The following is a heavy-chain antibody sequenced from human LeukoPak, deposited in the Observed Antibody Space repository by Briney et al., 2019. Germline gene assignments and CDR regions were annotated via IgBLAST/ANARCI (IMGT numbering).Heavy chain of an antibody. CDR2: ISSSSSTI. V-gene: IGHV3-48*01. J-gene: IGHJ5*02. D-gene: IGHD1-1*01. CDR1: GFTFSSYS. Sequence: GGSLRLSCAASGFTFSSYSMNWVRQAPGKGLEWVSYISSSSSTIYYADSVKGRFTISRGNTKNSLYLQMNSLRAEDTAVYYYARDYKVPWFDPWGQGTLVTVSS. CDR3: ARDYKVPWFDP.